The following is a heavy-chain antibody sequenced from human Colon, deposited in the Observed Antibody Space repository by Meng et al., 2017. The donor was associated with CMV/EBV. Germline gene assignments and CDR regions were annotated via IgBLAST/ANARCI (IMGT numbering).Heavy chain of an antibody. CDR2: ISGSGDNT. Sequence: GGSLRLSCATSGFTFTNYAMSWVRQAPGKGLEWVSGISGSGDNTYYADSVKGRITISRDNSRGMLFFDVTSLKADDTAVYYCVTGGYCTGITCAPFYWGQGTLVTVSS. D-gene: IGHD2-8*02. V-gene: IGHV3-23*01. CDR1: GFTFTNYA. J-gene: IGHJ4*02. CDR3: VTGGYCTGITCAPFY.